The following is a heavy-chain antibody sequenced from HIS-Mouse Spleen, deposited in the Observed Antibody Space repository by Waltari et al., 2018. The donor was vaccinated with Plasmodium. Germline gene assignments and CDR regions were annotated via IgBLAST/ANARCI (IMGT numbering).Heavy chain of an antibody. J-gene: IGHJ2*01. CDR2: IKQDGSEK. D-gene: IGHD6-13*01. V-gene: IGHV3-7*01. CDR1: GFTLISYW. Sequence: EVQLVESGGGCVQHGGSLSPSCAASGFTLISYWMRWVRQAPGKGLEWVANIKQDGSEKYYVDSVKGRFTISRDNAKNSLYLQMNSLRAEDTAVYYCASSWYWYFDLWGRGTLVTVSS. CDR3: ASSWYWYFDL.